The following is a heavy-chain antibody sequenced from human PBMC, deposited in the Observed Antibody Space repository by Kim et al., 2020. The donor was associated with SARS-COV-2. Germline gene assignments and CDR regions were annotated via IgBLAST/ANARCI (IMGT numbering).Heavy chain of an antibody. CDR2: ISSSSSYI. CDR3: ARDVWELHPIPPAFDI. CDR1: GFTFSSYS. D-gene: IGHD1-26*01. V-gene: IGHV3-21*01. Sequence: GGSLRLSCAASGFTFSSYSMNWVRQAPGKGLEWVSSISSSSSYIYYADSVKGRFTISRDNAKNSLYLQMNSLRAEDTAVYYCARDVWELHPIPPAFDIWGQGTMVTVSS. J-gene: IGHJ3*02.